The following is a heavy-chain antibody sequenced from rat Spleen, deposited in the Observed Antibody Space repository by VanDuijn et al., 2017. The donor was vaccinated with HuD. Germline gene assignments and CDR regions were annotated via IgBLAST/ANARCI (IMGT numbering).Heavy chain of an antibody. CDR1: GFTFSDYN. CDR2: ISYDGSSI. V-gene: IGHV5-7*01. D-gene: IGHD4-3*01. CDR3: ARHNSGYGVMDA. Sequence: EVQLVESGGGLVQPGRSLILSCAASGFTFSDYNMAWVRQAPKKGLEWVATISYDGSSIYYRDSVKGRFTISRDNAKSTLYLQMDSLRSEDAATYYCARHNSGYGVMDAWGQGASVTVSS. J-gene: IGHJ4*01.